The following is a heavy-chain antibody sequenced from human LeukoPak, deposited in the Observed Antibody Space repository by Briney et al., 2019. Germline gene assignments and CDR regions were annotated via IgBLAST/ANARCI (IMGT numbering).Heavy chain of an antibody. CDR1: GGSISSGDHY. CDR2: IYYSGST. J-gene: IGHJ4*02. V-gene: IGHV4-61*08. Sequence: SETLSLTCTVSGGSISSGDHYWSWIRQHPGKGLEWIGHIYYSGSTNYNPSLKSRLTISVDTSKNQFSLKLSSVTAADTAVYYCARGQGYTYGYGVDSWGQGTLVTVSS. D-gene: IGHD5-18*01. CDR3: ARGQGYTYGYGVDS.